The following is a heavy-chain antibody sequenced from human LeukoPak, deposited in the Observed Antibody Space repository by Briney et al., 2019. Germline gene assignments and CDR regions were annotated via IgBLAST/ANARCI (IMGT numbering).Heavy chain of an antibody. J-gene: IGHJ4*02. D-gene: IGHD5-12*01. CDR3: ARERGYSGYDLAY. Sequence: GASVKVSCKASGYTFTSYGISWVRQAPGQGLEWMGRIIPIFGTANYAQKFQGRVTITTDESTSTAYMELSSLRSEDAAVYYCARERGYSGYDLAYWGQGTLVTVSS. CDR2: IIPIFGTA. V-gene: IGHV1-69*05. CDR1: GYTFTSYG.